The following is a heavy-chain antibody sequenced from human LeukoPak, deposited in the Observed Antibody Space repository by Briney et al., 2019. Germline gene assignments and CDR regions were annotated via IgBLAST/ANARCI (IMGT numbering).Heavy chain of an antibody. D-gene: IGHD4/OR15-4a*01. J-gene: IGHJ6*02. CDR2: VYYSGTT. CDR1: GGSISYYY. V-gene: IGHV4-59*01. CDR3: AREDPQTRVPEGMDV. Sequence: NSSETLSLTCTVSGGSISYYYWSWIRQSPGKGLEWIGYVYYSGTTNYNPSLKSRVTISVDTSKNQFSLQLRSVTAADTAVYYCAREDPQTRVPEGMDVWGQGTTVTVSS.